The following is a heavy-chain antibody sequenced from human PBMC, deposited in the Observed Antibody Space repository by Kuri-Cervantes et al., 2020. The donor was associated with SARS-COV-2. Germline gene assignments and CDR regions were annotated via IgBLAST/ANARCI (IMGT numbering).Heavy chain of an antibody. CDR3: ATGPPETVRWFDP. V-gene: IGHV1-2*02. CDR1: GYTFTGYY. D-gene: IGHD1-14*01. J-gene: IGHJ5*02. CDR2: INPNSGGT. Sequence: ASVKVSCKASGYTFTGYYMHWVRQAPGQGLEWMGWINPNSGGTNYAQKFQGRVTMTRDTPISTAYMELSRLRSEDTAVYYCATGPPETVRWFDPWGQGTLVTVSS.